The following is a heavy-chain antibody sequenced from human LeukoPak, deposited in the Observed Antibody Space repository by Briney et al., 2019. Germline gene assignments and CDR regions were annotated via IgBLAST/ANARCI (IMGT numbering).Heavy chain of an antibody. CDR2: LHTAGDA. CDR3: SGGGQRAGYAFDI. Sequence: GGSLRLSCAASGFTFNDYDMHWVRQVTGKGLERVSSLHTAGDAHYSVSVRGRFIISRDRSKTSFYLQMNSLRAEDSAMYYCSGGGQRAGYAFDIWGQGTVVTVSS. J-gene: IGHJ3*02. V-gene: IGHV3-13*01. CDR1: GFTFNDYD.